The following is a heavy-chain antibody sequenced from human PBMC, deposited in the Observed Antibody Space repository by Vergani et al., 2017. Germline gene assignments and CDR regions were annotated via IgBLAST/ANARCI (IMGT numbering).Heavy chain of an antibody. CDR3: ARDVGTTMIVIGRAAGMDV. CDR1: GGPMSSGHYY. V-gene: IGHV4-61*02. CDR2: FALSGST. D-gene: IGHD3-22*01. Sequence: QVQLQESGPGLVRPSQTLSLTCNVSGGPMSSGHYYLTWLRQPAGKGLELIGRFALSGSTHYNPSLRSRVSISLDKSKNQFSLKVDSVTAADTAVYYCARDVGTTMIVIGRAAGMDVWGQGTTVTVSS. J-gene: IGHJ6*02.